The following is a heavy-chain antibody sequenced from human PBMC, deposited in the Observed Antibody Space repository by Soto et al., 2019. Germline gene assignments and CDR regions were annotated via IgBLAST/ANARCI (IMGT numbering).Heavy chain of an antibody. D-gene: IGHD6-6*01. V-gene: IGHV1-2*02. Sequence: GASVKVSCKASGFSFTGYYIHWLRQAPGQGLEWMGWINAHSGGTEYAQKFQGRVTLTRDTSIATAYLTLTSLTSDDTALYYCAKDSTRQLAYWLDPWGQGTPVTVHS. CDR3: AKDSTRQLAYWLDP. CDR2: INAHSGGT. J-gene: IGHJ5*02. CDR1: GFSFTGYY.